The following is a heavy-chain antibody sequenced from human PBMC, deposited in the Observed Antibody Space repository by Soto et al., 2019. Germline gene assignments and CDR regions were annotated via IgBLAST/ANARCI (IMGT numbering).Heavy chain of an antibody. CDR3: ASFPRAEPGLAVAAKRGYYFDY. CDR1: GGTFSSYT. J-gene: IGHJ4*02. Sequence: GASVKVSCKASGGTFSSYTISWVRQAPGQGLEWMGRIIPILGIANYAQKFQGRVTITADKSTSTAYMELSSLRSEDTAVYYCASFPRAEPGLAVAAKRGYYFDYWGQGTLVTVSS. CDR2: IIPILGIA. D-gene: IGHD6-19*01. V-gene: IGHV1-69*02.